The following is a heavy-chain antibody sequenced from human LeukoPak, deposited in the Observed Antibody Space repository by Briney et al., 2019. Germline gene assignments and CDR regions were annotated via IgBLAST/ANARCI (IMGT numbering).Heavy chain of an antibody. CDR1: GGSISSGDYY. Sequence: SQTLSLTCTVSGGSISSGDYYWSWIRQPPGKGLEWIGYIYYSGSTYYNPSLKSRVTISVDTSKTQFSPKVSSVTAADTAVYYCARDQTGDYYDSSGYYSWFDPWGQGTLVTVSS. CDR2: IYYSGST. CDR3: ARDQTGDYYDSSGYYSWFDP. J-gene: IGHJ5*02. V-gene: IGHV4-30-4*01. D-gene: IGHD3-22*01.